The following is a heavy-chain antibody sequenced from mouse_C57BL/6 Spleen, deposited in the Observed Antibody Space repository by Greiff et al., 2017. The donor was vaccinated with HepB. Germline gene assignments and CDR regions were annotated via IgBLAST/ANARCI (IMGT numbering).Heavy chain of an antibody. CDR1: GFTFSSYA. D-gene: IGHD3-1*01. CDR2: ISDGGSYT. J-gene: IGHJ2*01. Sequence: EVKVVESGGGLVKPGGSLKLSCAASGFTFSSYAMSWVRQTPEKRQEWVATISDGGSYTYYPDNVKGRFTISRDNAKNKLYLQMSHLKSEDTAMYYCARDRGRSLYYFDYWGQGTTLTVSS. V-gene: IGHV5-4*01. CDR3: ARDRGRSLYYFDY.